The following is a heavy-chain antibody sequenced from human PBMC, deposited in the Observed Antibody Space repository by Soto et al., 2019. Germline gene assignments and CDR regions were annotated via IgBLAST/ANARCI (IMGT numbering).Heavy chain of an antibody. V-gene: IGHV4-59*01. D-gene: IGHD3-10*01. CDR1: GGSITSYY. CDR3: ARTPLVRGVMGSYTRFDL. Sequence: PWETLSLTCTFSGGSITSYYWRWIRQPPWKGLEWIGYIYYNGSTNYNPSLKSRVTISVDTSKNQFSLKMSSVTAADTAVYYSARTPLVRGVMGSYTRFDLWGQGALVTVS. J-gene: IGHJ5*02. CDR2: IYYNGST.